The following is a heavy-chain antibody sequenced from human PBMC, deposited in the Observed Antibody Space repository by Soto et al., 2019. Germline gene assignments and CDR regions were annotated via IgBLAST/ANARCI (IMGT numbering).Heavy chain of an antibody. D-gene: IGHD2-15*01. CDR2: INWNGATS. V-gene: IGHV3-43*01. CDR3: TKEMSTIYSHA. J-gene: IGHJ2*01. Sequence: EVQLVESGGAVVQPGESVRLSCAASGFTFNAYSMHWVRQAPGRALEWVSLINWNGATSYYADSVKGRFTVSRDNGKNALYLQMDSLRPEATAFYYCTKEMSTIYSHAWGRGTLVTVSS. CDR1: GFTFNAYS.